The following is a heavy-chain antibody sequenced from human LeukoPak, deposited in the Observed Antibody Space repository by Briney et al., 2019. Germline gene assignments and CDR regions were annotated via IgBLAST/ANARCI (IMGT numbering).Heavy chain of an antibody. CDR1: GGSMSSYY. CDR2: IYTSGST. D-gene: IGHD3-16*01. V-gene: IGHV4-4*07. CDR3: ARDWGNYYYYYMDV. J-gene: IGHJ6*03. Sequence: SETLCLTCTVSGGSMSSYYWSWIRQPAGKGLEWIGRIYTSGSTNYNPSLKSRVTMSVDTSKNQFSLKLSSVTAADTAVYYCARDWGNYYYYYMDVWGKGTTVTVSS.